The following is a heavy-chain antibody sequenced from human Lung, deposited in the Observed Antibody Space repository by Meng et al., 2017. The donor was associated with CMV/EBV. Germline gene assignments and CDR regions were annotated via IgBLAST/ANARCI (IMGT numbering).Heavy chain of an antibody. V-gene: IGHV3-21*01. CDR2: ISSSSSYI. CDR1: GFTFSSYA. CDR3: ARWERTAMDPYYYYGMDV. D-gene: IGHD5-18*01. J-gene: IGHJ6*02. Sequence: GESXKISCAASGFTFSSYAMSWVRQAPGKGLEWVSSISSSSSYIYYADSVKGRFTISRDNAKNSLYLQMNSLRAEDTAVYYCARWERTAMDPYYYYGMDVXGQGXTVTVSS.